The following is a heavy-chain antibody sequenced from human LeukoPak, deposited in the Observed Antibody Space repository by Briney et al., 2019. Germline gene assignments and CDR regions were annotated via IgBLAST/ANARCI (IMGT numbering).Heavy chain of an antibody. J-gene: IGHJ4*02. Sequence: SETLSLTCTVSGGSISSGDYYWSWIRQPPGKGLEWIGSIYYSGSTYYNPSLKSRVTISVDTSKNQFSLKLSSVTAADTAVYYCARGRDGYNYCDYWGQGTLVTVSS. CDR2: IYYSGST. CDR3: ARGRDGYNYCDY. V-gene: IGHV4-39*07. D-gene: IGHD5-24*01. CDR1: GGSISSGDYY.